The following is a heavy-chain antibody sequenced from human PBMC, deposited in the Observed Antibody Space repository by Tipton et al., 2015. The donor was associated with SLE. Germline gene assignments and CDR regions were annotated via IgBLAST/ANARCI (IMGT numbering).Heavy chain of an antibody. Sequence: QLVQSGAEVKRPGASVKVSCRASGYTFTSYDINWVRQAAGQGLEWVVWMNPYNSNTGSAQKFQGRVTLTWDTSTRTVYMELSSLRSEDTAVYYCARALRDWTDAFDIWGQGTMVTVSS. V-gene: IGHV1-8*01. J-gene: IGHJ3*02. D-gene: IGHD3/OR15-3a*01. CDR1: GYTFTSYD. CDR2: MNPYNSNT. CDR3: ARALRDWTDAFDI.